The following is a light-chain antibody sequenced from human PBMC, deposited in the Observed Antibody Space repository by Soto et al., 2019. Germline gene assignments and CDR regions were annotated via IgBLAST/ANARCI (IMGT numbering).Light chain of an antibody. CDR2: GVS. J-gene: IGLJ2*01. CDR3: SSNTTSTTRYVI. CDR1: SSDVGGYNY. V-gene: IGLV2-14*01. Sequence: QSVLTQPASVSGSPGQSITISCTGTSSDVGGYNYVSWYQQYPGKAPKLLIYGVSDRPSGVSNRFSGSKSGNTASLTISGLQAEDEADYYCSSNTTSTTRYVIFGGGTKVTVL.